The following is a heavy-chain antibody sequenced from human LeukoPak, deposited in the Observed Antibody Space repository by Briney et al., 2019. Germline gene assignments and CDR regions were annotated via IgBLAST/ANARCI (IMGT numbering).Heavy chain of an antibody. CDR3: AKDWDSSGYYYAFDY. V-gene: IGHV3-11*01. CDR1: GFTFSDYY. D-gene: IGHD3-22*01. Sequence: GGSLRLSCAASGFTFSDYYMSWIRQAPGKGLEWVSYISSSGSTIYYADSLKGRFTISRDNSKNTLYLQMNSLRAEDTAVYYCAKDWDSSGYYYAFDYWGQGTLVTVSS. CDR2: ISSSGSTI. J-gene: IGHJ4*02.